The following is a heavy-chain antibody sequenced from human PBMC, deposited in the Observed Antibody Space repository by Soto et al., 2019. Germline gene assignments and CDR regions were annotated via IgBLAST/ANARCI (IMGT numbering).Heavy chain of an antibody. V-gene: IGHV4-34*01. Sequence: KTXETLGLTFAVYGGSFSGYYWSWIRQPPGKGLEWIGEINHSGSTNYNPSLKSRVTISVDTSKNQFSLKLSSVTAADTAVYYCARGKYYGSGSYLGYYYGMDVWGQGTTVTVSS. J-gene: IGHJ6*02. D-gene: IGHD3-10*01. CDR2: INHSGST. CDR1: GGSFSGYY. CDR3: ARGKYYGSGSYLGYYYGMDV.